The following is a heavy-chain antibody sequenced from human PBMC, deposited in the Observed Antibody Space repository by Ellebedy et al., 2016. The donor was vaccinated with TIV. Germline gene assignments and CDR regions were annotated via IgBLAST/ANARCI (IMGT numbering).Heavy chain of an antibody. V-gene: IGHV4-34*01. Sequence: SETLSLTCAVYGGSFSGYYWSWIRQPPGKGLEWIGESNHSGSTNYNPSLKSQVTISVDTSKNQFSLKLSSVTAADTAVYYCARQWFGGWGQGTLVTVSS. CDR2: SNHSGST. D-gene: IGHD3-10*01. CDR1: GGSFSGYY. CDR3: ARQWFGG. J-gene: IGHJ4*02.